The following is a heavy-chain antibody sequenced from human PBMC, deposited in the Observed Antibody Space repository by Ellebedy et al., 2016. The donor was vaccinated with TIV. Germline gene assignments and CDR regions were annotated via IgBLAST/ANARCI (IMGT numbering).Heavy chain of an antibody. Sequence: GESLKISRAASGFTFTTYAMTWVHQAPGKGLEWVSTISDSSDRTYYADSVRGRFTISRDNSKNTVYLQMNSLRSEDTAVYYCRPGHYSDAWGQGTLVTVSS. V-gene: IGHV3-23*01. CDR3: RPGHYSDA. CDR2: ISDSSDRT. J-gene: IGHJ4*02. CDR1: GFTFTTYA.